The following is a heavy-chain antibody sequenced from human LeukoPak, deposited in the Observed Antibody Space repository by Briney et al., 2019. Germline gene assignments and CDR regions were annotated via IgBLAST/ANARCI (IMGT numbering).Heavy chain of an antibody. D-gene: IGHD3-10*01. J-gene: IGHJ4*02. CDR1: GFTVSSNY. Sequence: GGSLRLSCAASGFTVSSNYMSWVRQAPGKGLEWVSVIYSGGSTYYADSVKGRFTISRDNSKNTLYLQMNSLRAEDTAVYYCARDSSTYYYGSGSYGGSVGYWGQGTLVTVSS. V-gene: IGHV3-66*01. CDR3: ARDSSTYYYGSGSYGGSVGY. CDR2: IYSGGST.